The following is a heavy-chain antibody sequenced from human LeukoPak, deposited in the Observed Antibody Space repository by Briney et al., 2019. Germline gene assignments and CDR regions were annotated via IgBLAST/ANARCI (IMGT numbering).Heavy chain of an antibody. CDR3: ARGKTRGRADY. D-gene: IGHD1-26*01. CDR1: GFTFSSFA. J-gene: IGHJ4*02. Sequence: GGSLRLSCAASGFTFSSFAMSWVRQAPGQGLEWVSAISDNSGNTYYADSVKGRFTISRDNSKNTLYLQMNSLRAEDTALYYCARGKTRGRADYWGQGTLVTVSS. V-gene: IGHV3-23*01. CDR2: ISDNSGNT.